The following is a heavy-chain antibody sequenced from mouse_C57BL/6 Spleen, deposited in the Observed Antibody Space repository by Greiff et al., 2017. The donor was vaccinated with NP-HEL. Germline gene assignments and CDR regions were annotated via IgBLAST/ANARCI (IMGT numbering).Heavy chain of an antibody. J-gene: IGHJ3*01. CDR2: ISYDGSN. D-gene: IGHD4-1*01. CDR1: GYSITSGYY. V-gene: IGHV3-6*01. CDR3: ARGGNWYWFAY. Sequence: EVQLQESGPGLVKPSQSLSLTCSVTGYSITSGYYWNWIRQFPGNKLEWMGYISYDGSNNYNPSLKHRISITRDTSKNQFFLKLNSVTTEDTATYYCARGGNWYWFAYWGQGALVTVSA.